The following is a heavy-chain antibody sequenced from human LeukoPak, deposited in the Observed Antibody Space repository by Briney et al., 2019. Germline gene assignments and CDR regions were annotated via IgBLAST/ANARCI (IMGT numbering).Heavy chain of an antibody. D-gene: IGHD3-10*01. Sequence: GASVKVSCKASGYTFTSYDINWVRQATGQGLEWMGWMNPDSGNTGYAQKFQSRVTMTRNTSISTAYMELSSLRSEDTAVYYCARSSGSPHYYYHGMDVWGQGTTVTVSS. J-gene: IGHJ6*02. CDR2: MNPDSGNT. V-gene: IGHV1-8*01. CDR1: GYTFTSYD. CDR3: ARSSGSPHYYYHGMDV.